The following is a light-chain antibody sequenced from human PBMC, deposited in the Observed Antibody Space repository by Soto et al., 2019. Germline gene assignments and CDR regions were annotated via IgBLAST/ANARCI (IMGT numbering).Light chain of an antibody. CDR3: QQRSTWPPIT. J-gene: IGKJ5*01. V-gene: IGKV3-11*01. CDR1: QSISHF. CDR2: DAS. Sequence: EIVLTQSPATLSLSPGERSTLSGISSQSISHFLAWYQQRPGQAPRLLIYDASNRATGIPTRFSGSGSETDFTLTISSLEPEDFAVYYCQQRSTWPPITFGQGTRLEIK.